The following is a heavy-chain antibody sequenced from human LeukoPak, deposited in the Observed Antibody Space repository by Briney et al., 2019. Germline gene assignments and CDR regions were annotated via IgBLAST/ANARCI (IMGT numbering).Heavy chain of an antibody. V-gene: IGHV3-48*01. J-gene: IGHJ4*02. D-gene: IGHD4-17*01. CDR2: ISSSSTI. CDR1: GFTFSSYS. Sequence: GGSLRLSCAASGFTFSSYSMNWVRQAPGKGLEWVSYISSSSTIYYADSVKDRFTISRDNAKNSLYLQMNSLRAEDTAVYYCARERDGDYVGYWGQGTLVTVSS. CDR3: ARERDGDYVGY.